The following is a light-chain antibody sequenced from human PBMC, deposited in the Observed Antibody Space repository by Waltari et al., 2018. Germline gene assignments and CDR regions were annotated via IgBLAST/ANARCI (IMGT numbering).Light chain of an antibody. CDR2: AVV. J-gene: IGLJ7*01. CDR3: CSYAGSYTFV. Sequence: QSALTQPRSVSGSPGQSVTISCSGTSSDVGNYNFVSWYQQHPGNAPKLLIYAVVKRPSVVPVRFLGSKSGNTASLTISGLQTEDEAAYYCCSYAGSYTFVFGGGTQLPVL. CDR1: SSDVGNYNF. V-gene: IGLV2-11*01.